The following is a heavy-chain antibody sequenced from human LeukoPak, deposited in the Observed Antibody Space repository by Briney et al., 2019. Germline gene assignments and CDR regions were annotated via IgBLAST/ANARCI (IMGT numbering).Heavy chain of an antibody. V-gene: IGHV1-8*03. Sequence: ASVKVSCKASGGTFSSYAISWVRQATGQGLEWMGWMNPNSGNTGYAQKFQGRVTITRNTSISTAYMELSSLRSEDTAVYYCAKAVRIGNLGYCSSTSCYRRSRHNNHSKNRNTGYYYYYMDVWGKGTTVTVSS. CDR2: MNPNSGNT. J-gene: IGHJ6*03. CDR1: GGTFSSYA. CDR3: AKAVRIGNLGYCSSTSCYRRSRHNNHSKNRNTGYYYYYMDV. D-gene: IGHD2-2*02.